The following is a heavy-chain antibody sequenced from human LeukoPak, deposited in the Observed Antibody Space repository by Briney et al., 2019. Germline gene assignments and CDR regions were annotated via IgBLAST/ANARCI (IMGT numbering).Heavy chain of an antibody. CDR1: GYTFTSYY. J-gene: IGHJ5*02. CDR2: INPSGGST. Sequence: ASVKVSCKASGYTFTSYYMHWVRQAPGQGLEWMGIINPSGGSTSYAQKFQGRVTMTRDTSTSTVYMELSSLRSEDTAVYYCVVGGRIVGATSGRFDPWGQGTLVTVSS. V-gene: IGHV1-46*01. CDR3: VVGGRIVGATSGRFDP. D-gene: IGHD1-26*01.